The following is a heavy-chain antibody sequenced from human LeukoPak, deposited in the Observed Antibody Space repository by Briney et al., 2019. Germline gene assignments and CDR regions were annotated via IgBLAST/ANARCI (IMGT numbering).Heavy chain of an antibody. Sequence: ASVKLSCKAAGYTFSSYDIHWVRQAPGQGLEWMGWMNSNSGNTGSAQEFRDRVTMTKNTSISTAYIELSSLRSDDTGMYYCARGLHSGGYYFMGLWGQGTLVTVSS. J-gene: IGHJ1*01. CDR3: ARGLHSGGYYFMGL. CDR1: GYTFSSYD. D-gene: IGHD1-26*01. V-gene: IGHV1-8*01. CDR2: MNSNSGNT.